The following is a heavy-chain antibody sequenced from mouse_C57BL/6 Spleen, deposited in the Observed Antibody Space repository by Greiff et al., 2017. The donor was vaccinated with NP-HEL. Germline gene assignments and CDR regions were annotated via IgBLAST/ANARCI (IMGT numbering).Heavy chain of an antibody. J-gene: IGHJ3*01. CDR1: GFTFSSYA. D-gene: IGHD1-1*01. CDR2: ISDGGSYT. CDR3: ARDTYSWFAY. Sequence: EVKLVESGGGLVKPGGSLKLSCAASGFTFSSYAMSWVRQTPEKRLEWVATISDGGSYTYYPDNVKGRFTISRDNAKNNLYLQMSHLKSEDTAMYYCARDTYSWFAYWGQGTLVTVSA. V-gene: IGHV5-4*01.